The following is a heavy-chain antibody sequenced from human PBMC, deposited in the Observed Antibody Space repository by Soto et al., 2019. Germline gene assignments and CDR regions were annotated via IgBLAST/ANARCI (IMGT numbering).Heavy chain of an antibody. J-gene: IGHJ3*02. CDR2: ISSSGSTI. Sequence: LRLSCAASGFTFSDYYMSWIRQAPGKGLEWVSYISSSGSTIYYADSVKGRFTISRDNAKNSLYLQMNSLRAEDTAVYYCARDRSGSYVGAFGIWGQGTMVTVSS. D-gene: IGHD1-26*01. V-gene: IGHV3-11*01. CDR1: GFTFSDYY. CDR3: ARDRSGSYVGAFGI.